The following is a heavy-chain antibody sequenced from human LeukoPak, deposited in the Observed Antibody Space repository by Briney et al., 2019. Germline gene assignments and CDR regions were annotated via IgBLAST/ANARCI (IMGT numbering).Heavy chain of an antibody. CDR3: GRCSSGSYNWFDP. D-gene: IGHD1-26*01. J-gene: IGHJ5*02. CDR1: GGPISSSSYY. CDR2: MYYSGNT. V-gene: IGHV4-39*01. Sequence: PSETLSLTCTVSGGPISSSSYYWAWIRQPPGKGLEWIGSMYYSGNTYYNPSLKSRVTISADMSKNQFSMKLSSVTAADTAVYYCGRCSSGSYNWFDPWGQGTLVTVSS.